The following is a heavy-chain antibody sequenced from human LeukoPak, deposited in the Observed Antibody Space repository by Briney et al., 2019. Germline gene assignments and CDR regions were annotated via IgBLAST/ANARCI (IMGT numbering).Heavy chain of an antibody. CDR3: AKWRWRQSEYED. J-gene: IGHJ4*02. CDR2: IKHDGSGK. Sequence: LGGSLRLSCEASGFSFSDHWMGWVRQAPGKGLECVANIKHDGSGKDYVDSVKGRFTISRDNAKNSVYLEMSSLRAEDTAVYYCAKWRWRQSEYEDWGQGTLVTVSS. D-gene: IGHD5-24*01. V-gene: IGHV3-7*01. CDR1: GFSFSDHW.